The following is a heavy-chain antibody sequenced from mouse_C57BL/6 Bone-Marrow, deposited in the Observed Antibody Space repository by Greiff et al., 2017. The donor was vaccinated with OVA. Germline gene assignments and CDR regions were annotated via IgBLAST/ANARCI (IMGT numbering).Heavy chain of an antibody. V-gene: IGHV5-6*01. Sequence: EVMLVESGGDLVKPGGSLKLSCAASGFTFSSYGMSWVRQTPDKRLEWVATISSGGSYTYYPDSVKGRFTISRDNAKNTLYLQMSSLKSEDTAMYDCARDLLWLRRPWFAYWGQGTLVTVSA. D-gene: IGHD2-2*01. CDR3: ARDLLWLRRPWFAY. J-gene: IGHJ3*01. CDR1: GFTFSSYG. CDR2: ISSGGSYT.